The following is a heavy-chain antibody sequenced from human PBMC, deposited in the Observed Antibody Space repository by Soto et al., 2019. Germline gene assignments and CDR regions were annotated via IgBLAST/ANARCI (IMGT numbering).Heavy chain of an antibody. CDR1: GGSFSGYY. J-gene: IGHJ4*02. Sequence: QVQLQQWGAGLLKPSETLSLTCAVYGGSFSGYYWSWIRQPPGKGLEWIGEINHSGSTNYNPSLTSRVTISVDTSKNQFSLKLSSVTAADTAVYYCARGSTSWYWNSSGWYTYWGQGTLVTVSS. V-gene: IGHV4-34*01. D-gene: IGHD6-19*01. CDR3: ARGSTSWYWNSSGWYTY. CDR2: INHSGST.